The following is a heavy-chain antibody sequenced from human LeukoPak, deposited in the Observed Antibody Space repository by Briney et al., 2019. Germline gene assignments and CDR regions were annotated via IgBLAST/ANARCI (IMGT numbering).Heavy chain of an antibody. J-gene: IGHJ4*02. Sequence: SETLSLTCSVSDASINDYYWTWIRQPPGKGLEWVGYVYHTGTSGYHPSLKSRVAMSLDTSKNQVSLKLRSVTAADTAVYFCTRVVNGGHFDYWGQGTLVTVSS. CDR2: VYHTGTS. CDR3: TRVVNGGHFDY. V-gene: IGHV4-59*12. CDR1: DASINDYY. D-gene: IGHD2-8*01.